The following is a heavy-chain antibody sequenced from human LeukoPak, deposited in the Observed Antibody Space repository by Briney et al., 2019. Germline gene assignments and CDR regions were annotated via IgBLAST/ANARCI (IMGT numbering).Heavy chain of an antibody. Sequence: ASVKVSCKASGYTFTSYYMHWVRQAPGQGLEWMGMINPSGVSTSYAQKFQGRVTMSRDTSTSTVYMELSSLRSEDTAVYYCAKDYYDSSGYRILSGYWGQGTLVTVSS. CDR3: AKDYYDSSGYRILSGY. CDR1: GYTFTSYY. V-gene: IGHV1-46*01. D-gene: IGHD3-22*01. J-gene: IGHJ4*02. CDR2: INPSGVST.